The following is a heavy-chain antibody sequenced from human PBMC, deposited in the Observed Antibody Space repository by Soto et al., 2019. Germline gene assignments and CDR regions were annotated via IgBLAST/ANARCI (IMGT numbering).Heavy chain of an antibody. CDR2: IYYSGST. CDR3: ARTDSSGYKLGY. Sequence: QVQLQESGPGLVKPSQTLSLTCTVSGGSISSGGYYWSWIRQHPGKGLEWIGYIYYSGSTYYDPSLKSRVTISVDTSKNQFSLNLSSVTAADTAVYYCARTDSSGYKLGYWGQGTLVTVSS. D-gene: IGHD3-22*01. V-gene: IGHV4-31*03. J-gene: IGHJ4*02. CDR1: GGSISSGGYY.